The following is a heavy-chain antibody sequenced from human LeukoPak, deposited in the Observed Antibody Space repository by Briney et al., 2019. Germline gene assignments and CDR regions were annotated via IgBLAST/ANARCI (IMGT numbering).Heavy chain of an antibody. CDR3: ARGREKRYCSSTSCSYYYYYMDV. V-gene: IGHV1-2*02. J-gene: IGHJ6*03. Sequence: ASVKVSCTASGYTFTGYYMHWVRQAPGQGLEWMGWINPNSGGTNYAQKFQGRVTMTRDTPISTAYMELSRLRSDDTAVYYCARGREKRYCSSTSCSYYYYYMDVWGKGTTVTVAS. D-gene: IGHD2-2*01. CDR2: INPNSGGT. CDR1: GYTFTGYY.